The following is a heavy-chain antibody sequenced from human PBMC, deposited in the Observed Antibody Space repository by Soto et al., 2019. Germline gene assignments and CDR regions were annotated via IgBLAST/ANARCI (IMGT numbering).Heavy chain of an antibody. J-gene: IGHJ6*02. CDR1: GYTYTGYY. D-gene: IGHD2-2*01. CDR3: ARAPFLYCISTSCYRYYYYGMDV. Sequence: ASVKVSCNASGYTYTGYYMHWVRQAPGQGLEWMGWINPNSGGTNYAQKFQGWVTMTRDTSISPAYMELSRLRSDDTAVYYCARAPFLYCISTSCYRYYYYGMDVWVQGTTVTVSS. V-gene: IGHV1-2*04. CDR2: INPNSGGT.